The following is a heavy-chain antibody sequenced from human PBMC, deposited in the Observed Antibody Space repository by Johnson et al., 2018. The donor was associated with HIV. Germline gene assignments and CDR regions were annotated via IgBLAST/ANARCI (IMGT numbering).Heavy chain of an antibody. J-gene: IGHJ3*02. V-gene: IGHV3-30*02. D-gene: IGHD2-15*01. CDR2: LRYDGSTK. Sequence: QVQLVESGGGAVQPGRSLRLSCAASGFTFSSYAMPWVRQAPGKGLEWVAFLRYDGSTKYYANSVKRRFTISRDNSKNTLYLQMNSLRAEDTAVYYCAKVPGRRDPHAFDIWGQGTMVTVSS. CDR1: GFTFSSYA. CDR3: AKVPGRRDPHAFDI.